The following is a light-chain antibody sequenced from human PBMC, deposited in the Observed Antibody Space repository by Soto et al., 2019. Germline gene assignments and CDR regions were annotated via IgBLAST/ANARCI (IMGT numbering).Light chain of an antibody. V-gene: IGKV1-5*03. CDR1: ERISSW. CDR3: QQYNSYSPAT. CDR2: KAS. J-gene: IGKJ1*01. Sequence: DIQMTQSPSTLSASVGDRVTITCRASERISSWLAWYQQKPGKAPKLLLYKASRLESGVTTRFRGSGSGSEFTITISSLQPDDLATYYDQQYNSYSPATFGQGTKVEIK.